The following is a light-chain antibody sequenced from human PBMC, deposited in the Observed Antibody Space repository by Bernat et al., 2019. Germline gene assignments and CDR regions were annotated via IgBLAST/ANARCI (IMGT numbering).Light chain of an antibody. CDR2: DAS. V-gene: IGKV1-16*02. CDR1: QGISNN. J-gene: IGKJ4*01. Sequence: DIQMTQSPSSLSASVGDRVTITCRASQGISNNFAWFQQKPGKAPKSLIYDASNLQSGVPSKFSGSGSGTDFTLTISNLQPEDVATYYYQQYKSYPYTFGRGTKVEIK. CDR3: QQYKSYPYT.